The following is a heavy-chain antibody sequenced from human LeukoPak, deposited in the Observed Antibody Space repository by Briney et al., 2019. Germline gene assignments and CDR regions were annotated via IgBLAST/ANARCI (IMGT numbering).Heavy chain of an antibody. J-gene: IGHJ4*02. CDR1: GYTFTSYG. D-gene: IGHD4-17*01. CDR2: ISAYNGNT. Sequence: GASVKVSCKASGYTFTSYGISWVRKAPGQGLGWMGWISAYNGNTNYAQKFQGRVTMTRNTSISTAYMELSSLRSEDTAVYYCARESSQNDYGDYEDYWGQGTLVTVSS. V-gene: IGHV1-18*01. CDR3: ARESSQNDYGDYEDY.